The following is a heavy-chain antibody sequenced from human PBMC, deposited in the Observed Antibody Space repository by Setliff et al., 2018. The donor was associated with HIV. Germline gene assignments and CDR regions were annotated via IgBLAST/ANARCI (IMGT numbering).Heavy chain of an antibody. J-gene: IGHJ5*02. CDR1: GGFISNHY. Sequence: KSSETLSLTCTISGGFISNHYWNWIRQPPGKGLEYIGSIHYNEKTYYNPSLKSRVTISIDTSKNQFSLNLTSVTAADTALYYCSNWNTTIDEDAWGQGTLVTVSS. CDR3: SNWNTTIDEDA. D-gene: IGHD1-1*01. V-gene: IGHV4-59*05. CDR2: IHYNEKT.